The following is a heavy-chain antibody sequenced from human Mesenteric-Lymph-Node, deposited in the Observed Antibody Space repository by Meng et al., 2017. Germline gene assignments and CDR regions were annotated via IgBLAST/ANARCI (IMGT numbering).Heavy chain of an antibody. CDR1: GFTFTSSA. D-gene: IGHD1-26*01. CDR2: ISAYNGNT. V-gene: IGHV1-18*01. J-gene: IGHJ4*02. CDR3: ARDGGSALWSGSYPIDY. Sequence: ASVKVSCKASGFTFTSSAVQWVRQAPGQGLEWMGWISAYNGNTNYAQKLQGRVTMTTDTSTSTAYMELRSLRSDDTAVYYCARDGGSALWSGSYPIDYWGQGTLVTVSS.